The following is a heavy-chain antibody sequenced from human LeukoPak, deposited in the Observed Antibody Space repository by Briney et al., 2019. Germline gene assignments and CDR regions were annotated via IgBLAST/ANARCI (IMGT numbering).Heavy chain of an antibody. Sequence: SETLSLTCTVSGGSISSYYWSWIRQPPGKGLEWIGYIYYSGSTNYNPSLKSRVTISVDTSKNQFSLKLSSVTAADTAVYYCARGKPYSSGWYDWFDPWGQGTLVTVSS. CDR3: ARGKPYSSGWYDWFDP. J-gene: IGHJ5*02. V-gene: IGHV4-59*01. CDR2: IYYSGST. D-gene: IGHD6-19*01. CDR1: GGSISSYY.